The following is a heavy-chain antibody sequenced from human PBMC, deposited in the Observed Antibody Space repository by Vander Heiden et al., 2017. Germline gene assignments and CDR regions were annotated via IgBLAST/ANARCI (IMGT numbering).Heavy chain of an antibody. D-gene: IGHD3-22*01. CDR1: GGSISSYY. Sequence: QVQLQESGPGLVKPSETLSLTCTVSGGSISSYYWSWIRQRPGKGLEWIGYIYYSGNTNYNPSLKSRVTISVDTSKNQFSLKLSSVTAADTAVYYCAGGWEYYYDSSGYYLNDAFDIWGQGTMVTVSS. J-gene: IGHJ3*02. V-gene: IGHV4-59*01. CDR2: IYYSGNT. CDR3: AGGWEYYYDSSGYYLNDAFDI.